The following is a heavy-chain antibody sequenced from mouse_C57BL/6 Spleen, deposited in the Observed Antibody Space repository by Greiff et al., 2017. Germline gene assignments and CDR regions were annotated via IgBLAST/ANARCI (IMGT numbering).Heavy chain of an antibody. D-gene: IGHD3-3*01. V-gene: IGHV1-81*01. J-gene: IGHJ4*01. Sequence: QVQLQQSGAELARPGASVKLSCKASGYTFTSYGISWVKQRTGQGLEWIGEIYPRSGNTYYNEKFKGKATLTADKSSSTAYMALRSLTSEDSAVYFCARHPWLGDAMDYWGQGTSVTVAS. CDR3: ARHPWLGDAMDY. CDR1: GYTFTSYG. CDR2: IYPRSGNT.